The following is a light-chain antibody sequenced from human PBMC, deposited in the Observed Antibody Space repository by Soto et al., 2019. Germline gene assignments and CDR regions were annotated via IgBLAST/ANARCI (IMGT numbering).Light chain of an antibody. J-gene: IGLJ3*02. CDR3: CSYTRSYTWV. CDR2: KVS. Sequence: QSALTQPASVSGSPRQSITISCTGTSSDVGDGDFVSWYQQRPGNAPKLMIYKVSNRPSGVSNRFSGSKSGNTVSLTISGLQAEDEADYYCCSYTRSYTWVFGGGTKLTVL. V-gene: IGLV2-14*01. CDR1: SSDVGDGDF.